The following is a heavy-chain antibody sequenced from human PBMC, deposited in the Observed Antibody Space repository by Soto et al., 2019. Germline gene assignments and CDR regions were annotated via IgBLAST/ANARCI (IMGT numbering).Heavy chain of an antibody. CDR3: ATNYGSGSTHFDY. CDR1: GDTFNFYT. Sequence: QVQLVQSGAEVKKPGSPVRVSCTASGDTFNFYTISWVRQVPGQGPEWMGKIIPMLVMSNYAQKFQGRVTIMADKSTSTVYMSLSGLTSEDTAVYYCATNYGSGSTHFDYWGQGTLVTVSS. V-gene: IGHV1-69*02. J-gene: IGHJ4*02. CDR2: IIPMLVMS. D-gene: IGHD3-10*01.